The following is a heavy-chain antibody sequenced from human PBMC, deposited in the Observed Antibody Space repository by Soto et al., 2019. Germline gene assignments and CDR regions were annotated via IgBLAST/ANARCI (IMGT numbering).Heavy chain of an antibody. CDR1: GYTFTSYA. J-gene: IGHJ4*02. D-gene: IGHD2-21*02. CDR3: ASVTYCGGDCYSHYFDY. Sequence: ASVKVSCKASGYTFTSYAMHWVRQAPGQRLEWMGWINAGNGNTKYSQKFQGRVTITRDTSASTAYMELSSLRSEDTAVYYCASVTYCGGDCYSHYFDYWGQGTLVTVSS. CDR2: INAGNGNT. V-gene: IGHV1-3*01.